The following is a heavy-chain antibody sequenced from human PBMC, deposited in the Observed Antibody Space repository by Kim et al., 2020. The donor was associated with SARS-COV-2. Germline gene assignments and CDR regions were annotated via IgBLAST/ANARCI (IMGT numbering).Heavy chain of an antibody. J-gene: IGHJ4*02. CDR2: IYYSGST. D-gene: IGHD1-26*01. V-gene: IGHV4-39*01. CDR3: ASGVEWEFTTYYFDY. CDR1: GGSISSSSYY. Sequence: SETLSLTCTVSGGSISSSSYYWGWIRQPPGKGLEWIGSIYYSGSTYYNPSLKSRVTISVDTSKNQFSLKLSSVTAADTAVYYCASGVEWEFTTYYFDYWGQGTLVTVSS.